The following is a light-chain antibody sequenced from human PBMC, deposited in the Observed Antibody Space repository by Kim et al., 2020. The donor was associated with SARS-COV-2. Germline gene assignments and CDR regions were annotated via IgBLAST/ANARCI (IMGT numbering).Light chain of an antibody. CDR2: AAS. V-gene: IGKV1-27*01. CDR1: QGISNY. J-gene: IGKJ4*01. Sequence: DIQMTQSPSSLSASVGDRVTITCRASQGISNYLAWYQQKPGKVPKLLIYAASTLQSGVPSRFSGSGSGTDFTLTISSLQPEDVATYYCQKYNSAPSPLTFGGGTKVDIK. CDR3: QKYNSAPSPLT.